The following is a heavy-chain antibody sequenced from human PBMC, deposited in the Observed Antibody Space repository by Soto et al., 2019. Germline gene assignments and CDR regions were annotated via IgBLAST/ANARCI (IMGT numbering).Heavy chain of an antibody. Sequence: QVQLVQSGAEVKKPGSSVKVSCKASGVTFSSYAMSWVRQAPGQGLEWMGGINPIFGTANYAQKFQGRVTITADESTSTAYMELSSLRSEDTAVYYCARAELRYYYDSSGYYYLPFDYWGQGTLVTVSS. CDR2: INPIFGTA. CDR3: ARAELRYYYDSSGYYYLPFDY. CDR1: GVTFSSYA. J-gene: IGHJ4*02. V-gene: IGHV1-69*01. D-gene: IGHD3-22*01.